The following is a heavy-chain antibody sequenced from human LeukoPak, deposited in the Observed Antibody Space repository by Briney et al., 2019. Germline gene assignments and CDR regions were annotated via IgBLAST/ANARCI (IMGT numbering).Heavy chain of an antibody. CDR2: IWYDGSNK. D-gene: IGHD2-2*01. CDR1: GFTFSSYG. V-gene: IGHV3-33*01. J-gene: IGHJ4*02. CDR3: ARGQFRGYCSSTSCPWYYFDY. Sequence: GGSLRLSCAASGFTFSSYGMHWVRQAPGKGLEWVAVIWYDGSNKYYADSVKGRFTISRDNSKNTLYLQMNSLRAEDTAVYYCARGQFRGYCSSTSCPWYYFDYWGQGTLVTVSS.